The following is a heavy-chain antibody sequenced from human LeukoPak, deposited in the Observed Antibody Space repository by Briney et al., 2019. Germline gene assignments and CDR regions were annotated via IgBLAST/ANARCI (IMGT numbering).Heavy chain of an antibody. D-gene: IGHD3-22*01. V-gene: IGHV3-30*01. CDR3: ARWGSRYDSSGPDYYFDY. Sequence: PGGSLRLSCAASGFTFSSYAMHWVRQAPGKGLEWVAVISYDGSNKYYADPVKGRFTISRDNSKNTLYLQMNSLRAEDTAVYYCARWGSRYDSSGPDYYFDYWGQGTLVTVSS. CDR2: ISYDGSNK. CDR1: GFTFSSYA. J-gene: IGHJ4*02.